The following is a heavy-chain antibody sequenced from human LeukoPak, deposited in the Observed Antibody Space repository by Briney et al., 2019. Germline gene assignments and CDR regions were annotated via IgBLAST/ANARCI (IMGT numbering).Heavy chain of an antibody. CDR3: VRTRLSDHIVPAAERADDACDM. Sequence: SETLSLTCTVSGGSISSSRYYWGWIRQPPGKGLEWIGSIHYSGSTYYNPSLKSRVTVLVDTSENQFSLKLSSVAAADTAVYFCVRTRLSDHIVPAAERADDACDMWGQGTMVTVSS. V-gene: IGHV4-39*07. D-gene: IGHD2-2*01. CDR2: IHYSGST. CDR1: GGSISSSRYY. J-gene: IGHJ3*02.